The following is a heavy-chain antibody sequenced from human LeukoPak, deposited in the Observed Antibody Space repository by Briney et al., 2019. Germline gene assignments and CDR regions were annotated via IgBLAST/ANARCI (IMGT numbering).Heavy chain of an antibody. CDR3: ARPPGSSGWYLNWFDP. CDR2: MSPKTGNT. J-gene: IGHJ5*02. Sequence: ASVKVSCKTSGYTFTNYDINWVRQGTGQGLEWMGWMSPKTGNTGYAQKFQGRVTMTRNTSTTTAYLELSRLTSEDTAMYYCARPPGSSGWYLNWFDPWGQGTLVTVSS. D-gene: IGHD6-19*01. V-gene: IGHV1-8*01. CDR1: GYTFTNYD.